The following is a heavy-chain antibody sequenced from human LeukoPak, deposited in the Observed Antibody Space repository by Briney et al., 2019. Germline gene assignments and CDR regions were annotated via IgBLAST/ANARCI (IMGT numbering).Heavy chain of an antibody. D-gene: IGHD3-10*01. Sequence: ASVKVSCKASGGTFNDCTVTWVRQAPGQGLEWMGEIRTLLGTAKYAQKFQDRVTMTRDTSTSTVYMELSSLRSEDTAVYYCARDFGFGELPIDYWGQGTLVTVSS. CDR3: ARDFGFGELPIDY. V-gene: IGHV1-69*16. CDR2: IRTLLGTA. CDR1: GGTFNDCT. J-gene: IGHJ4*02.